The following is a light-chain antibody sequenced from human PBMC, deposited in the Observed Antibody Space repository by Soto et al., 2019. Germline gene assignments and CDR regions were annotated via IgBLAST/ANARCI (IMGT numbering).Light chain of an antibody. J-gene: IGKJ2*01. V-gene: IGKV3-20*01. CDR1: QSVRNNY. CDR3: QQYGSSPYT. Sequence: EIVLTQSPGTLSLSPGEGATLSCRASQSVRNNYLAWYQQKPGQAPRLLIYGASSRATGIPDRFSGGGSGTDFTRRISRLEPEDVAVYYCQQYGSSPYTCGQGPKLEIK. CDR2: GAS.